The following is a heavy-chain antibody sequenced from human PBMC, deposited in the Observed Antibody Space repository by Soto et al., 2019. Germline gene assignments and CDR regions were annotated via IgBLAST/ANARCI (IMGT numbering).Heavy chain of an antibody. CDR1: GGSFSGYY. Sequence: QVQLQQWGAGLLKPSETLSLTCAVYGGSFSGYYWSWIRQPPGKGLEWIGEINHSGSTNYNPSLKSRVTKTVDTSKNQFSLKLSSVTAADTAVYYCARGAPIVVVVAATQRRWFDPWGQGTLVTVSS. V-gene: IGHV4-34*01. D-gene: IGHD2-15*01. J-gene: IGHJ5*02. CDR3: ARGAPIVVVVAATQRRWFDP. CDR2: INHSGST.